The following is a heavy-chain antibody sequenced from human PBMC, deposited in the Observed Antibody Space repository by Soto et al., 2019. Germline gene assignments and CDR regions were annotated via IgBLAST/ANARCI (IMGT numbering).Heavy chain of an antibody. Sequence: QVQLVESGGGVVQPGRSLRLSCAASGFTFSSYGMHWVRQAPGKGLEWVAVISYDGSNKYYADSVKGRFTISRDNSKNTLYLQMNSLRAEDTAVYYCAKVQMVRGIDLYYYDGMDVWGQGTTVTVSS. CDR2: ISYDGSNK. CDR1: GFTFSSYG. CDR3: AKVQMVRGIDLYYYDGMDV. V-gene: IGHV3-30*18. J-gene: IGHJ6*02. D-gene: IGHD3-10*01.